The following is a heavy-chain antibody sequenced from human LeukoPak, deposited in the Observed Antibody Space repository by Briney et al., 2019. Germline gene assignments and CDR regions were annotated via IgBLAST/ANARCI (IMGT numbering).Heavy chain of an antibody. Sequence: ASVKVSCKASGYTFTSYGISWVRQAPGQGLEWMGWISAYNGNTNYAQKLQGRVTMTTDTSTSTAYMELRSLRFDDTAVYYCARDRVGGPPRELRVGWFDPWGQGTLVTVSS. V-gene: IGHV1-18*01. CDR2: ISAYNGNT. J-gene: IGHJ5*02. D-gene: IGHD1-26*01. CDR3: ARDRVGGPPRELRVGWFDP. CDR1: GYTFTSYG.